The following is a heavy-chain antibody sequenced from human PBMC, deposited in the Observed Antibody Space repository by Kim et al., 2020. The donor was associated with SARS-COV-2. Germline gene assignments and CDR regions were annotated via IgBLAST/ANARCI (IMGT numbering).Heavy chain of an antibody. D-gene: IGHD3-10*01. J-gene: IGHJ5*02. CDR2: INHSGST. Sequence: SETLSLTCAVYGGSFSGYYWSWIRQPPGKGLEWIGEINHSGSTNYNPSLKSRVTISVDTSKNQFSLKLSSVTAADTAVYYCARAGTYYYGSGSYFSRGWFDPWGQGTLVTVSS. CDR1: GGSFSGYY. CDR3: ARAGTYYYGSGSYFSRGWFDP. V-gene: IGHV4-34*01.